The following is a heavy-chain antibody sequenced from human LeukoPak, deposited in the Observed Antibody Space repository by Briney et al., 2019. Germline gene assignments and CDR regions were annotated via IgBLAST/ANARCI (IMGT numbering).Heavy chain of an antibody. CDR3: ARGVVPAALNWFDP. Sequence: GGSLRLSRAASGFTFSSYSMNWVRQAPGKGLEWVSSISSSSSYIYYADSVKGRFTISRDNAKNSLYLQMNSLRAEDTAVYYCARGVVPAALNWFDPWGQGTLVTVSS. V-gene: IGHV3-21*01. D-gene: IGHD2-2*01. CDR2: ISSSSSYI. CDR1: GFTFSSYS. J-gene: IGHJ5*02.